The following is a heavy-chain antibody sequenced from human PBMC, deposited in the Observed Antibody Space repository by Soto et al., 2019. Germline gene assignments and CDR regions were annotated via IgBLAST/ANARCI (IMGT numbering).Heavy chain of an antibody. CDR2: IIPIFGTA. CDR1: GGTFSSYA. D-gene: IGHD5-18*01. V-gene: IGHV1-69*06. J-gene: IGHJ3*02. CDR3: ARVSRIQLWLRLDI. Sequence: GASVKVSCKASGGTFSSYAISWVRQAPGQGLEWMGGIIPIFGTANYAQKFQGRVTITADKSTSTAYMELSSLRSEDTAVYYCARVSRIQLWLRLDIWGQGTMVTV.